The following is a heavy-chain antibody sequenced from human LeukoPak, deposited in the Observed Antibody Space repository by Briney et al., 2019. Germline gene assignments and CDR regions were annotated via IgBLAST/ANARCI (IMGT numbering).Heavy chain of an antibody. CDR1: GFTFSDYY. D-gene: IGHD6-19*01. J-gene: IGHJ4*02. CDR3: ARDQYSSGWGSFDY. CDR2: ISSSGTTI. V-gene: IGHV3-11*04. Sequence: GGSLRLSCAASGFTFSDYYMSWIRQAPGKGLEWVSYISSSGTTIYYADSVKGRFTISRDNSKNTLYLQMNSLRAEDTAVYYCARDQYSSGWGSFDYWGQGTLVTVSS.